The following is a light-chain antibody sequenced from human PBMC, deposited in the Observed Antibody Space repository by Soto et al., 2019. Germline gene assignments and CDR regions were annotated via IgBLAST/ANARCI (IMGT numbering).Light chain of an antibody. J-gene: IGKJ3*01. Sequence: EIVMTQSASTLSVSAGEGATLSCGASQGIGDTLAWYQQKPGQTPRLLIYGASTRATGIPARFSASGYGTDFNLTISRLETEDFAVYYCQQYGRSPFTFGPGTKVDIK. CDR3: QQYGRSPFT. CDR2: GAS. V-gene: IGKV3-15*01. CDR1: QGIGDT.